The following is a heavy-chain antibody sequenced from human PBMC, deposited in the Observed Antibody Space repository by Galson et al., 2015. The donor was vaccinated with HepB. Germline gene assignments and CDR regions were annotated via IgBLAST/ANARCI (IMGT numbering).Heavy chain of an antibody. CDR3: AKDWTPYYDFHLKVGWFDP. Sequence: SLRLSCAASGFTFSSYAMSWVRQAPGKGLEWVSAISGSGGSTYYADSVKGRFTISRDNSKNTLYLQMNSLRAEDTAVYYCAKDWTPYYDFHLKVGWFDPWGQGTLVTVSS. CDR1: GFTFSSYA. V-gene: IGHV3-23*01. CDR2: ISGSGGST. D-gene: IGHD3-3*01. J-gene: IGHJ5*02.